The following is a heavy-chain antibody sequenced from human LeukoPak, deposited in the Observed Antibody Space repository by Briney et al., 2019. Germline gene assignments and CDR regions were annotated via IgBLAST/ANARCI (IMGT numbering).Heavy chain of an antibody. V-gene: IGHV1-8*01. J-gene: IGHJ4*02. CDR3: ARGLYYYDSNGRTPYDY. CDR1: GYTFISYD. Sequence: ASVEVSCKASGYTFISYDINWVRQATGQGLEWMGWMNPNSGITGYAQKFQGRVSMTRNTSIGTAYMELSSLKSEDTAVYYCARGLYYYDSNGRTPYDYWGQGTLVTVSS. CDR2: MNPNSGIT. D-gene: IGHD3-22*01.